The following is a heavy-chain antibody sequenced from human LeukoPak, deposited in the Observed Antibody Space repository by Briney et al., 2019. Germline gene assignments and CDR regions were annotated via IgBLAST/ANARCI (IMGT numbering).Heavy chain of an antibody. D-gene: IGHD3-16*01. CDR3: AKDGGAYVSGSSCFDY. CDR1: GFTFISYA. V-gene: IGHV3-30*02. CDR2: IRYDGSNK. Sequence: PGGSLRLSCAASGFTFISYAMHWVRQAPGKGLEWVAFIRYDGSNKYYADSVKGRFTISRDNSKNTLYLQMNSLRAEDTAVYYCAKDGGAYVSGSSCFDYWGQGTLLTVSS. J-gene: IGHJ4*02.